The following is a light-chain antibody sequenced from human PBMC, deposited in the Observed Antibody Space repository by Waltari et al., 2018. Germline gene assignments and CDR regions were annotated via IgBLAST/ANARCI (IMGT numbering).Light chain of an antibody. CDR1: QSVSRSY. CDR2: GAS. J-gene: IGKJ4*01. V-gene: IGKV3-20*01. Sequence: EIVLTQSPGTLSLSPGERATHSCRASQSVSRSYLAWYQQKPGQAPRLLIYGASSRATGIPDRFSGSGSETDFTLTISRLEPEDFAVYYCQQYGSSPQTFGGGTKVEIK. CDR3: QQYGSSPQT.